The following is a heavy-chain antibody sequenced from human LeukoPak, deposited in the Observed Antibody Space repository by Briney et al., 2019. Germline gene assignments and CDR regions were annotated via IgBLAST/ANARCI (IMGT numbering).Heavy chain of an antibody. CDR2: IKEDGSER. CDR3: ARDLGYCTNGVCHTGFDY. V-gene: IGHV3-7*03. Sequence: GSLRLSCAASGFMFSSNWMSWVRLAPGKGLEWVASIKEDGSERQYVDSVKGRFSISRDNTKGSLFLQLNSLRAEDTAVYYCARDLGYCTNGVCHTGFDYWGQGTLVAVSS. J-gene: IGHJ4*02. CDR1: GFMFSSNW. D-gene: IGHD2-8*01.